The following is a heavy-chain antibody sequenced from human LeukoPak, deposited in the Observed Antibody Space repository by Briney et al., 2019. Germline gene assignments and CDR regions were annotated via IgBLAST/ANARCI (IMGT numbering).Heavy chain of an antibody. Sequence: PGGSLRLSCAASGFTFSSYSMNWVRQAPGKGLEWVSSITRSSTSTYYTDSVRGRFTISRDNAKNSLYLQMNSLRAEDTAVYYCARDNWNDAPGGFDLWGQGTLVTVSS. J-gene: IGHJ5*02. V-gene: IGHV3-21*01. CDR1: GFTFSSYS. CDR2: ITRSSTST. D-gene: IGHD1-20*01. CDR3: ARDNWNDAPGGFDL.